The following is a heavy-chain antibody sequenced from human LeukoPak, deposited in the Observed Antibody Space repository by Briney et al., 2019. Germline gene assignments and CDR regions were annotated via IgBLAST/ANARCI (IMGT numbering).Heavy chain of an antibody. D-gene: IGHD2-2*01. Sequence: PGGSLRLSCAASGFSFSSYAMGWVRHAPGKGLEWVSYIIDSGGSTYYADSVKGRFTISRDNAKNSLYLQMNSLRAEDTAVYYCARAGRSDIVVVPAAAHYWGQGTLVTVSS. V-gene: IGHV3-23*01. CDR3: ARAGRSDIVVVPAAAHY. J-gene: IGHJ4*02. CDR2: IIDSGGST. CDR1: GFSFSSYA.